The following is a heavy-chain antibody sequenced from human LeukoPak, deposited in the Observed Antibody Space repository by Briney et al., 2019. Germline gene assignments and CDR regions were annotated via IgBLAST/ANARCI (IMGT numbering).Heavy chain of an antibody. V-gene: IGHV4-39*01. CDR2: VYYSGST. D-gene: IGHD2-15*01. J-gene: IGHJ4*02. Sequence: SETLSLTCTVSGGSISSSSSYYWGWIRQPPGKGLTWIGNVYYSGSTYYNPSLKGRLTVSVDTSKNQFSLKLRSVTAADTAVYYCARKDGGSDYWGQGTLVTVSS. CDR1: GGSISSSSSYY. CDR3: ARKDGGSDY.